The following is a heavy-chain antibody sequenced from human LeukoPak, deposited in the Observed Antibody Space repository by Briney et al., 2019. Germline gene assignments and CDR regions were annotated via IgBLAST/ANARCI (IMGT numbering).Heavy chain of an antibody. CDR1: GASFSGYY. CDR2: INHTGST. D-gene: IGHD3-3*01. J-gene: IGHJ6*04. V-gene: IGHV4-34*01. CDR3: ARGRLRFLEMDV. Sequence: PSETLSLTCAVYGASFSGYYWAWIRQPPGKGLEWIGEINHTGSTTYNPSLESRVTMSVDTSKNRFSLKLNSVTAADTAVYYCARGRLRFLEMDVWGKGTMVTVSS.